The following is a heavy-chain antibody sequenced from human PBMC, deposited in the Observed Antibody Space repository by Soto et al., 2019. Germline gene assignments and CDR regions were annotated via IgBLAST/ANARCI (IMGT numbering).Heavy chain of an antibody. CDR2: IIPIFGTA. J-gene: IGHJ6*02. D-gene: IGHD6-6*01. V-gene: IGHV1-69*13. CDR3: ARLEYSSSSPELDYYYYGMDV. CDR1: GGTFSSYA. Sequence: GASVKVSCKASGGTFSSYAISCVRRAPGQVLEWMGGIIPIFGTANYAQKFQGRVTITADESTSTAYMELSSLRSEDTAVYYCARLEYSSSSPELDYYYYGMDVWGQGTTVTVSS.